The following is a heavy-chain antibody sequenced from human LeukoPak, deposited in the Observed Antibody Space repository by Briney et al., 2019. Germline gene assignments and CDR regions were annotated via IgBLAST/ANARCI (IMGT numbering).Heavy chain of an antibody. J-gene: IGHJ6*03. Sequence: SETLSLTCSVSGGTISSYYWSLIQQPPGMVVECIGYIYYSGSTNYNPSLKSRVTISVDTSKNQFSLKLSSVTAADTAVYYCASSSGGSWYYYMDVWGKGTTVTVSS. CDR3: ASSSGGSWYYYMDV. V-gene: IGHV4-59*01. D-gene: IGHD2-15*01. CDR2: IYYSGST. CDR1: GGTISSYY.